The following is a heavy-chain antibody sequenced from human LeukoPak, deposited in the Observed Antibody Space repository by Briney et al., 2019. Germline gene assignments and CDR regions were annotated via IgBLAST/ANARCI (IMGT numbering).Heavy chain of an antibody. CDR3: VKGVGSSRPSNWFDP. J-gene: IGHJ5*02. V-gene: IGHV3-30*18. CDR1: GFTFSNYG. Sequence: GRSLRLSCAASGFTFSNYGIHWVRQAPGKGLEWVADISYDGSKTYYADSVKGRFTISRDNSKNTVYVQMDSLRPEDTAVYYCVKGVGSSRPSNWFDPWGQGTLVTVSS. D-gene: IGHD1-26*01. CDR2: ISYDGSKT.